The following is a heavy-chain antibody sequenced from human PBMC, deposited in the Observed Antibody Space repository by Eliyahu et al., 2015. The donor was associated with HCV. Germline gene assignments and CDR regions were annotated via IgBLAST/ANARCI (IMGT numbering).Heavy chain of an antibody. CDR3: AKEILIYYDFRGFDP. V-gene: IGHV3-30*02. D-gene: IGHD3-3*01. CDR2: IRYDGSNQ. CDR1: GFXFSNFG. Sequence: QIHLVESGGGVVQPGGSLXLXXAASGFXFSNFGMHWVRQAPGKGLEWVAVIRYDGSNQYYADSVKGRFIISRDDSRNTLYLQMNSLRDEDTALYFCAKEILIYYDFRGFDPWGQGTLVTVSS. J-gene: IGHJ5*02.